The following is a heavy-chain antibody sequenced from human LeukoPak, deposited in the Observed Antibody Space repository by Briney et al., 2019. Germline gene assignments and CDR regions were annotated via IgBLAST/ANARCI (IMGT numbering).Heavy chain of an antibody. J-gene: IGHJ4*02. CDR1: GFTVSTNY. CDR3: ARDRGGSRSDC. CDR2: IYSGGTT. V-gene: IGHV3-66*01. Sequence: GGSLRLSCAASGFTVSTNYMSWVRQAPGKGLEWGSVIYSGGTTYYADSVKGRFTISRDNSKNTLYLQMNGLRAEDTAVYYCARDRGGSRSDCWGQGTLVTVSS. D-gene: IGHD6-13*01.